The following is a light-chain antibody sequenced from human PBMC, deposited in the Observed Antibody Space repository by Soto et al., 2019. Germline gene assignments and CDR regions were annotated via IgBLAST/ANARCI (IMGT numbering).Light chain of an antibody. V-gene: IGKV3-20*01. CDR1: QSVSSSH. CDR3: QHSGRSPT. J-gene: IGKJ4*01. CDR2: GAS. Sequence: EVVLTQSPGTLSLSPGARATLSCRASQSVSSSHLAWYQQKPGQAPRLLIYGASSRATGIPDRFRGSGSGTDFTLAISRLEPEDFAVYYCQHSGRSPTFGGGTKVEIK.